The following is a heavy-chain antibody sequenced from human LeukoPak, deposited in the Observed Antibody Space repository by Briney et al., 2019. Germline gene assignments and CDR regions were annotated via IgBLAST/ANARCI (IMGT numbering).Heavy chain of an antibody. J-gene: IGHJ2*01. CDR3: ATGGYVDL. CDR2: ISSTSSTI. V-gene: IGHV3-48*02. Sequence: GGSLRLSCAASGFTFSSYSMNWVRQAPGKGLEWVSYISSTSSTIYYADSVKGRFTISRDNAKNSLYLQMHSLRDGDTAVYYCATGGYVDLWGRGTLVTVSS. CDR1: GFTFSSYS.